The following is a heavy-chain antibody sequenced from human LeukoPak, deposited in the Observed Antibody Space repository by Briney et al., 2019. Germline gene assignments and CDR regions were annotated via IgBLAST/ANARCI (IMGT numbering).Heavy chain of an antibody. J-gene: IGHJ6*04. CDR2: ISSSGSTI. V-gene: IGHV3-48*03. CDR3: ARGNYGSGSYYNVWEIFGMDV. Sequence: GGSLRLSCAASGFTFSSYEMNWVRQAPGKGLEWVSYISSSGSTIYYTDSVKGRFTISRDNAKNSLYLQMNSLRAEDTAVYYCARGNYGSGSYYNVWEIFGMDVWGKGTTVTVSS. D-gene: IGHD3-10*01. CDR1: GFTFSSYE.